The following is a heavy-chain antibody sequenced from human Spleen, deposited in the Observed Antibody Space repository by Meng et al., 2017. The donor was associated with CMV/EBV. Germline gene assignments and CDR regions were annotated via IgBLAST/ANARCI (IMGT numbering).Heavy chain of an antibody. Sequence: SCRTSGYTFTASYIHWVRQAPGQGLQWMGWINPNNGASNCTQKFQGRLTVTRDTSISTVYVELSRLRSDDTAVYYCARVGRGLFYDYWGQGTLVTVSS. CDR1: GYTFTASY. CDR2: INPNNGAS. CDR3: ARVGRGLFYDY. J-gene: IGHJ4*02. D-gene: IGHD3-10*01. V-gene: IGHV1-2*02.